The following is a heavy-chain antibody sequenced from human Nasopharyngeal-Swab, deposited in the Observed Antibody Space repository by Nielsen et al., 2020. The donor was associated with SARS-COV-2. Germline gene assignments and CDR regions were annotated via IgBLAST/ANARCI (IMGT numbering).Heavy chain of an antibody. CDR1: GGSISGYF. CDR2: VYTGGST. Sequence: GSLRLSCSVSGGSISGYFLSWIRQPAGEGLEWIGRVYTGGSTNYNPSLKSRVTISIDMSKNQFSLELRSVTAADTAFYYCARSGTTKYGLDVWGQGTTVIVSS. V-gene: IGHV4-4*07. J-gene: IGHJ6*01. CDR3: ARSGTTKYGLDV. D-gene: IGHD1-1*01.